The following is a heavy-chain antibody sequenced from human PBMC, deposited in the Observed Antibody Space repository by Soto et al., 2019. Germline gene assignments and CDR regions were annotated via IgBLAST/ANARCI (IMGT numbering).Heavy chain of an antibody. CDR1: GFTFSSYA. D-gene: IGHD2-2*03. CDR2: ISGSGGST. V-gene: IGHV3-23*01. J-gene: IGHJ4*02. CDR3: AKDHVDIVVVPGDY. Sequence: GGSLRLSCAASGFTFSSYAMSWVRQAPGKGLEWVSAISGSGGSTYYADSVKGRFTISRDNSKNTLYLQMNSLRAEDTAVYYCAKDHVDIVVVPGDYWGQGTLVTVSS.